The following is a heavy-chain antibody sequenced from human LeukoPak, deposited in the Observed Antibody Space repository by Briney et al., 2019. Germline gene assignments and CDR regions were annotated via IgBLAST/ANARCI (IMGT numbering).Heavy chain of an antibody. CDR3: TRDLYYDFWSGFDY. V-gene: IGHV3-49*04. CDR1: GFTFGDYA. D-gene: IGHD3-3*01. J-gene: IGHJ4*02. CDR2: IRSKAYGGTT. Sequence: GGSLRLSCTASGFTFGDYAMSWVRQAPGKGLEWVGFIRSKAYGGTTEYAASVKGRFTISRDDSKSFAYLQMNSLKTEDTAVYYCTRDLYYDFWSGFDYWGQGTLVTVSS.